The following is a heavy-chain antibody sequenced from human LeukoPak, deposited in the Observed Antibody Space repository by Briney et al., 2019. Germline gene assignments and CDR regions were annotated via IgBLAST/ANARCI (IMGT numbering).Heavy chain of an antibody. J-gene: IGHJ3*02. V-gene: IGHV3-21*01. Sequence: GGSLRLSCAASGFTFSTYAMNWVRQAPGKGLEWVSSINSGSRYIYYADSVKGRFTISRDNAKNSMYLQMNSLRAEDTAVYYCAKDWGDGYNDPDAFDIWGQGTMVTVSS. D-gene: IGHD5-24*01. CDR1: GFTFSTYA. CDR3: AKDWGDGYNDPDAFDI. CDR2: INSGSRYI.